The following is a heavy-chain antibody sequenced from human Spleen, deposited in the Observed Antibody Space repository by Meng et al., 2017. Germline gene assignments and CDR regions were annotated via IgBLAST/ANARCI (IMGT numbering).Heavy chain of an antibody. Sequence: QVPLPQWRAVLLKLSETLSLTCVVSGGSFSDYYWSWIRQPPGKGLEWIGEINHSGSTNYNPSLESRATISVDTSQNNLSLKLSSVTAADSAVYYCARGPTTMAHDFDYWGQGTLVTVSS. CDR1: GGSFSDYY. CDR3: ARGPTTMAHDFDY. CDR2: INHSGST. V-gene: IGHV4-34*01. D-gene: IGHD4-11*01. J-gene: IGHJ4*02.